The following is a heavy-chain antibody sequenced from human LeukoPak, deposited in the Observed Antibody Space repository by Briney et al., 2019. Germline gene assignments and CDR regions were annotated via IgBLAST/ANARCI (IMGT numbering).Heavy chain of an antibody. CDR2: ISSSGNTI. D-gene: IGHD3-22*01. CDR1: GFTFSSYE. CDR3: ARPPPPYYYDSSGYSPLDY. V-gene: IGHV3-48*03. J-gene: IGHJ4*02. Sequence: PGGSLRLSCAASGFTFSSYEMNWVRQAPGKGLEWVSYISSSGNTIYYADSVKGRFTISRDNAKNSLYLQINSLRAEDTAVYYCARPPPPYYYDSSGYSPLDYWGQGTLVTVSS.